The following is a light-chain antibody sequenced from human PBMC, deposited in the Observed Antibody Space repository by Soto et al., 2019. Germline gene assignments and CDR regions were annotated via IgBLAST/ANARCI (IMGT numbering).Light chain of an antibody. J-gene: IGKJ1*01. Sequence: IQLTQSPSSLSASVGDRVTITCRASQGIGSYLAWCQQKPGKAPKLLIYAASTLQSGVPSRFSGSGSGTNFTLTISSLQPEDFATYYCQQLNSYPQTFGQGTKV. CDR3: QQLNSYPQT. V-gene: IGKV1-9*01. CDR2: AAS. CDR1: QGIGSY.